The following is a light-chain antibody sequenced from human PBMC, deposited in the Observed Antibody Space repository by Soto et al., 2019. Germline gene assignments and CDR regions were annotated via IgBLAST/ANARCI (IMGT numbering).Light chain of an antibody. CDR3: AAWDGSLSAWM. CDR2: GSN. Sequence: QSVLTQPPSASGTPGQRVTISCSGSSSNIGSNYVYWSQQFTGTAPKLLIDGSNQRPSGVPDRFSGSKSGTSASLAISGLRSEDEAHYYCAAWDGSLSAWMFGGGTKLTVL. V-gene: IGLV1-47*02. J-gene: IGLJ3*02. CDR1: SSNIGSNY.